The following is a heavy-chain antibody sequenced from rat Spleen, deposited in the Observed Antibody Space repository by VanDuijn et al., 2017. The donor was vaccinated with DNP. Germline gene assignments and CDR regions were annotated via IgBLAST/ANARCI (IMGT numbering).Heavy chain of an antibody. Sequence: EVQLVESGGDLVQPGRSLTLSCVPSGFTFNYFWMAWVRQVPGKGLEWVASIPNRYRADYLDSVRGRFVISRDKAENPLYLRMNSLRSEDTATYYCARVGDLHDGGSGDALDVWGLGASVTVSS. CDR3: ARVGDLHDGGSGDALDV. CDR2: IPNRYRA. D-gene: IGHD1-12*02. V-gene: IGHV5-31*01. J-gene: IGHJ4*01. CDR1: GFTFNYFW.